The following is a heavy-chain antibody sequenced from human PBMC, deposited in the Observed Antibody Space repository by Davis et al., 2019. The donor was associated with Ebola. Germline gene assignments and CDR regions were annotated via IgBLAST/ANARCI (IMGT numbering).Heavy chain of an antibody. V-gene: IGHV5-10-1*01. Sequence: GESLKISCQGSGYSFTSYWISWVRQMPGKGLEWMGRIDPSDSYTNYSPSFQGHVTISADKSISTAYLQWSSLKASDTAMYYCAVSPYYHYGMDVWGQGTTVTVSS. J-gene: IGHJ6*02. CDR1: GYSFTSYW. CDR2: IDPSDSYT. CDR3: AVSPYYHYGMDV.